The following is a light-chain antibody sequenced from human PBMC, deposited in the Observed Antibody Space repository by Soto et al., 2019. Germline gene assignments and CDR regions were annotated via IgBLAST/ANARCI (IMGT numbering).Light chain of an antibody. CDR1: QSVSSY. V-gene: IGKV3-11*01. Sequence: IVLTLSPGTVSLSPRERATLSCRASQSVSSYLLWYQQKPGQAPRLLIYDASNRATGIPARFSGSGSETDFTLTISSLEPEDFAVYYCQQRMNWPLTFAQGTRLEVK. CDR3: QQRMNWPLT. CDR2: DAS. J-gene: IGKJ5*01.